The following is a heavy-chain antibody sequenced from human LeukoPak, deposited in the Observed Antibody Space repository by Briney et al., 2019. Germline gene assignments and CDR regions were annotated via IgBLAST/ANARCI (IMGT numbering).Heavy chain of an antibody. CDR1: GFTFSSYS. J-gene: IGHJ4*02. D-gene: IGHD6-13*01. V-gene: IGHV3-30*03. CDR2: ISYDGSNK. CDR3: AREVRKYSSSWYVDY. Sequence: PGGSLRLSCAASGFTFSSYSMNWVRQAPGKGLEWVAVISYDGSNKYYADSVKGRFTISRDNSKNTLYLQMNSLRAEDTAVYYCAREVRKYSSSWYVDYWGQGTLVTVSS.